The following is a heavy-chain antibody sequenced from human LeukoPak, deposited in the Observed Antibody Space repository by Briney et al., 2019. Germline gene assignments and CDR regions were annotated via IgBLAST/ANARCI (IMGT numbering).Heavy chain of an antibody. Sequence: GGSLRLSCATSGFTFTTYWMHWVRQAPGKGLVWVSRVNSDGTSTTYADSVKGRFTISRDNAKNTLYLQMNSLRADDTAVYYCTGSRTSNWFDPWGQGTLVTVSS. CDR1: GFTFTTYW. J-gene: IGHJ5*02. V-gene: IGHV3-74*01. D-gene: IGHD2-15*01. CDR2: VNSDGTST. CDR3: TGSRTSNWFDP.